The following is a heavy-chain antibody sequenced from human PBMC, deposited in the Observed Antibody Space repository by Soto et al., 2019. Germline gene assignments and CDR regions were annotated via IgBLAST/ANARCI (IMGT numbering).Heavy chain of an antibody. D-gene: IGHD6-19*01. CDR3: ATRIVVAGTNDY. CDR2: TYPSDSDT. J-gene: IGHJ4*02. Sequence: PGESLKISCKGSGYSFTSYWIGWVRQMPGKGLEWMGITYPSDSDTRYSPSFQGQVTISADKSISTAYLQWGSLRASDTAMYYCATRIVVAGTNDYWGQGTLVTVSS. CDR1: GYSFTSYW. V-gene: IGHV5-51*01.